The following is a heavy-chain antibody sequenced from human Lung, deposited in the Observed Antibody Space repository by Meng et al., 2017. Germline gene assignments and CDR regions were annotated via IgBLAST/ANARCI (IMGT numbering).Heavy chain of an antibody. J-gene: IGHJ4*02. D-gene: IGHD4-11*01. Sequence: QVPPHQWGAGPLKPSETLSLTCVVSGGSFSDYYRCCIRQPPGKGLEWSGEINHSGSTNYNPSLESPATISVATSQNNLSLKLSSVTAADSAVYYCARGPTTMAHDFDYWGQGTLVTVSS. CDR1: GGSFSDYY. V-gene: IGHV4-34*01. CDR3: ARGPTTMAHDFDY. CDR2: INHSGST.